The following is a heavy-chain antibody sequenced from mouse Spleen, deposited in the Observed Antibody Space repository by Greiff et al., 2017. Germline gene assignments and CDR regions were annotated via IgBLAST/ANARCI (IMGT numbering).Heavy chain of an antibody. CDR2: INPSSGYT. J-gene: IGHJ4*01. CDR1: GYTFTSYW. D-gene: IGHD1-1*01. V-gene: IGHV1-7*01. Sequence: QVQLQQSGAELAKPGASVKLSCKASGYTFTSYWMHWVKQRPGQGLEWIGYINPSSGYTKYNQKFKDKATLTVDKPSSTAYMQLSSLTSEDSAVYYCARRGLSSSDAMDYWGQGTSVTVSS. CDR3: ARRGLSSSDAMDY.